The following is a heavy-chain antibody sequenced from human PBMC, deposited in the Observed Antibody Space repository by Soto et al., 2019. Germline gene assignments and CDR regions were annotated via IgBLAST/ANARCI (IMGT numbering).Heavy chain of an antibody. D-gene: IGHD6-6*01. V-gene: IGHV3-64*02. CDR3: ARSSSSSNPYFGMDV. CDR2: ISSDGGST. CDR1: GFTFSSYS. Sequence: EVQLVESGEGLVQPGGSLRLSCAASGFTFSSYSMHWVRQAPGKGLEYVSVISSDGGSTYYADSVKGRFTISRDNSKNTLYLQMGSLRAEGMAVYYCARSSSSSNPYFGMDVWGQGTTVTVSS. J-gene: IGHJ6*02.